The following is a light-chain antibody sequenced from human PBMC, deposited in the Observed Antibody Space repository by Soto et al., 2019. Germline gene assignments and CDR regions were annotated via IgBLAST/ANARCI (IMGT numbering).Light chain of an antibody. CDR2: AAS. V-gene: IGKV1-8*01. J-gene: IGKJ4*01. CDR3: QQYYSYPLT. CDR1: QGISSY. Sequence: AIQMTQSPSSLPASPGDRVTITCRASQGISSYLAWYQQKPGKAPKLLIYAASTLQSGVPSRFSGSGSGTDFTLTISCLQSDDFATYYCQQYYSYPLTFGRGTKVDI.